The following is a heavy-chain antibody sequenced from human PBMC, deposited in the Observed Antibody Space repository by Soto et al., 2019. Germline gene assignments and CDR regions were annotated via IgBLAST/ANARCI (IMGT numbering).Heavy chain of an antibody. V-gene: IGHV4-30-4*01. CDR1: GGFINSGDYH. Sequence: PSETLSLTCSVSGGFINSGDYHWGWIRQPPGKGLEWLGHIYFTGRNSYNPSLASLLTMSVDTSQTQFSLKLTSMTVADTAVYFCVSYGPHQSTFDYWGQGTLVTVSS. J-gene: IGHJ4*02. D-gene: IGHD2-2*01. CDR2: IYFTGRN. CDR3: VSYGPHQSTFDY.